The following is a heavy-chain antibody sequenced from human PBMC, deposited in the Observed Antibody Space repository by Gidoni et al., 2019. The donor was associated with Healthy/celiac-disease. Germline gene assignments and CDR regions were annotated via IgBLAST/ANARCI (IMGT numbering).Heavy chain of an antibody. J-gene: IGHJ5*02. Sequence: QVQLQQWGAGLLKPSETLSPTCAVYGGSFSGYYWSWIRQPPGKGLEWIGEINHSGSTNYNPSLKSRVTISVDTSKNQFSLKLSSVTAADTAVYYCARAWGITFGGVDFDPWGQGTLVTVSS. CDR1: GGSFSGYY. CDR2: INHSGST. V-gene: IGHV4-34*01. CDR3: ARAWGITFGGVDFDP. D-gene: IGHD3-16*01.